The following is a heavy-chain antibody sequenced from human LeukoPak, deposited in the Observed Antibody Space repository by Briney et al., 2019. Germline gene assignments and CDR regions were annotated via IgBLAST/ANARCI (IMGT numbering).Heavy chain of an antibody. CDR3: AKGYYGSGSYIFDY. CDR1: GFTFSTYA. CDR2: ISGSGGGT. J-gene: IGHJ4*02. D-gene: IGHD3-10*01. V-gene: IGHV3-23*01. Sequence: GGSLRLSCAASGFTFSTYAMNWVRQAPGRGLEWVSTISGSGGGTYYADSVKGRFTISRDNSKNMLYLQMNSLRAEDTAVYYCAKGYYGSGSYIFDYWGQETLVTFSS.